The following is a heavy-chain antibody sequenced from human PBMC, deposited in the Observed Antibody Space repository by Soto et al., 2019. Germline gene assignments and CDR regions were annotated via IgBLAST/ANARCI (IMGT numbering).Heavy chain of an antibody. Sequence: QVQLVQSGAEVKKPGSSVKVSCKASGGTFSTYGMNWVRLAPGQGLEWMGGIIPKFGTTNYAQKFQGRVTSTAEXSXNXXYMELNSLRSEDTAVYFCARELVPYYGGNSLSLDYWGQGTLVTVSS. CDR3: ARELVPYYGGNSLSLDY. D-gene: IGHD4-17*01. CDR2: IIPKFGTT. J-gene: IGHJ4*02. V-gene: IGHV1-69*13. CDR1: GGTFSTYG.